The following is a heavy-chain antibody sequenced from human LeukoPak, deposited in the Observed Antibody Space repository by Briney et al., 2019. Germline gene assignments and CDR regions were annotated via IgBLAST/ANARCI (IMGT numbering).Heavy chain of an antibody. CDR3: ARDRGIVGTTGYYYMDV. D-gene: IGHD1-26*01. CDR2: ISGSGSAI. V-gene: IGHV3-11*01. J-gene: IGHJ6*03. CDR1: GFTFSDYC. Sequence: GGSLRLSCAASGFTFSDYCMSWIRQAPGKGLEWVSYISGSGSAIYYADSVKGRFTISRDNAKNSLYLQMNSLRAEDTAVYYCARDRGIVGTTGYYYMDVWGKGTTVTVSS.